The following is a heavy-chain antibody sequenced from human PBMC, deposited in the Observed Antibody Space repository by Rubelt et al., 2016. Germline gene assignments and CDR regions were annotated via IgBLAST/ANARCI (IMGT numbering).Heavy chain of an antibody. J-gene: IGHJ5*02. Sequence: QVQLQELGPGLVKPSETLSLTCTVSGGSISSYYWSWIRQPPGKGLEWIGYIYYSGSTNYNPSLKSRVTISVGTSKNQFSLKLSSVTAADTAVYYCARGVGSSWSNWFDPWGQGTLVTVSS. CDR2: IYYSGST. D-gene: IGHD6-13*01. CDR3: ARGVGSSWSNWFDP. CDR1: GGSISSYY. V-gene: IGHV4-59*12.